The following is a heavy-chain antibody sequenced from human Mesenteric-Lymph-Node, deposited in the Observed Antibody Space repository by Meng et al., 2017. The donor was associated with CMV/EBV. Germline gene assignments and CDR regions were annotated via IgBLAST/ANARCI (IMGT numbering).Heavy chain of an antibody. V-gene: IGHV3-23*03. CDR3: AKDLFYDGSGYYLGN. J-gene: IGHJ4*02. D-gene: IGHD3-22*01. Sequence: GESLKISCAASGFTFSTYAMTWVRQAPGKGLEWVSLIYSGGSTTYYADSVKGRFTISRDDSKNTLYPQMNSLRAEDTAIYYCAKDLFYDGSGYYLGNWGQGALVTVSS. CDR2: IYSGGSTT. CDR1: GFTFSTYA.